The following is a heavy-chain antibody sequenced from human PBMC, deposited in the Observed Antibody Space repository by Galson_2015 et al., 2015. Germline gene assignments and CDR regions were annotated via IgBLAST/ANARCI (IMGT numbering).Heavy chain of an antibody. CDR3: ARPSGSSRGGAFDI. CDR1: GFTFSSYA. D-gene: IGHD1-26*01. V-gene: IGHV3-23*01. CDR2: IRGSGGST. J-gene: IGHJ3*02. Sequence: SLRLSCAASGFTFSSYAMSWVRQAPGKGLEWVSGIRGSGGSTYYADSVKGRFTISRDNSNNTLYLQMNSLRVEDMAVYYCARPSGSSRGGAFDIWGQGTMVTVSS.